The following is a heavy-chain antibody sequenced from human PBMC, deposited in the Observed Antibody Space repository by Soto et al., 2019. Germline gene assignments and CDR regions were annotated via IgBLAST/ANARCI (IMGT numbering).Heavy chain of an antibody. CDR3: ARETDPRCCYGVDY. CDR2: IQGRDDTT. Sequence: EVQLLQSGGGLVQPGGSLTLSCAAAGFTFSTYAMGWVRQAPAKGLEWVSTIQGRDDTTFYADSVRGRFTFTRDNSKNTMSLQMNTLRGDDTAVYYCARETDPRCCYGVDYWGQGALVTVSS. D-gene: IGHD2-2*01. V-gene: IGHV3-23*01. J-gene: IGHJ4*02. CDR1: GFTFSTYA.